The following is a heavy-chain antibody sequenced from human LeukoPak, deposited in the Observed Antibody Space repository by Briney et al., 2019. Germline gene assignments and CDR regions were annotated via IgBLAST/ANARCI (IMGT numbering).Heavy chain of an antibody. Sequence: GGSLRLSCAASEFTFSSYSMNWVRQAPGKGLEWVSYITDSGNSKSYADSVKGRFTISRDNTKNTLYLQVNSLRAEDTAVYYCAKGGKWDVTPFDYWGQGTLVTVSS. CDR3: AKGGKWDVTPFDY. J-gene: IGHJ4*02. V-gene: IGHV3-48*01. CDR1: EFTFSSYS. D-gene: IGHD1-26*01. CDR2: ITDSGNSK.